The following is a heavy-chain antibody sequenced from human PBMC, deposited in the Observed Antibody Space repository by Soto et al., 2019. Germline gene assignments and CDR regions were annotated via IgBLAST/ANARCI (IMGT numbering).Heavy chain of an antibody. Sequence: SETLSLTCAVYGGSFSGYYWSWIRQPPGKGLEWIGEINHSGSTNYNPSLKSRVTISVDTSKNQFSPKLSSVTAADTAVYYCARGSSILTGYPFDYWGQGTLVTVSS. CDR1: GGSFSGYY. CDR2: INHSGST. V-gene: IGHV4-34*01. J-gene: IGHJ4*02. CDR3: ARGSSILTGYPFDY. D-gene: IGHD3-9*01.